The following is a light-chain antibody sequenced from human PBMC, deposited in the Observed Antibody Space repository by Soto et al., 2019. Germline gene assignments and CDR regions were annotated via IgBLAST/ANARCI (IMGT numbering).Light chain of an antibody. Sequence: DIQMTQSPSTLSASVGDRVTITCRASQSISSWLAWYQQKPGKAPKLLIYDASSLESGVPSRFSGGGSGTESTLTISSLQPDDFAFYCYQQYNSYSWTFGQGTKVEIK. CDR1: QSISSW. J-gene: IGKJ1*01. CDR3: QQYNSYSWT. V-gene: IGKV1-5*01. CDR2: DAS.